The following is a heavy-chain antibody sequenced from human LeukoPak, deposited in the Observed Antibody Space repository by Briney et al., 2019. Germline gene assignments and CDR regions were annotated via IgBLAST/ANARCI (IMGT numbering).Heavy chain of an antibody. CDR3: AKAPMVRGVRLFDY. D-gene: IGHD3-10*01. CDR2: ISYDGSNK. CDR1: GFTFSSFT. Sequence: PGGSLRLSCAASGFTFSSFTMNWVRQAPGKGLEWVAVISYDGSNKYYADSVKGRFTISRDNSKNTLYLQMNSLRAEDTAVYYCAKAPMVRGVRLFDYWGQGTLVTVSS. V-gene: IGHV3-30*18. J-gene: IGHJ4*02.